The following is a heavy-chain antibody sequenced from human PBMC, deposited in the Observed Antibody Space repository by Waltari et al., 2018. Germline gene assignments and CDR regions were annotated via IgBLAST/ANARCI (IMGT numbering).Heavy chain of an antibody. J-gene: IGHJ3*02. V-gene: IGHV3-9*01. CDR1: GFTFDDYA. CDR2: ISWNSGSI. D-gene: IGHD5-18*01. CDR3: AKVEQLWLGIGAFDI. Sequence: EVQLVESGGGLVQPGRSLRLSCAASGFTFDDYALHWVRQAPGKGLEWVSGISWNSGSIGDADSVKGRFTISRDNAKNSLYLQMNSLRAEDTALYYCAKVEQLWLGIGAFDIWGQGTMVTVSS.